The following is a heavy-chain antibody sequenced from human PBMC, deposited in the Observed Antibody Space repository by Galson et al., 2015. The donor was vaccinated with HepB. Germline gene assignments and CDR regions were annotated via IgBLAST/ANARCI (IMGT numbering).Heavy chain of an antibody. V-gene: IGHV4-30-2*01. CDR1: GGSISSGGYS. D-gene: IGHD1-14*01. CDR2: IYHSGST. CDR3: ARVTGGWFDP. Sequence: TLSLTCAVSGGSISSGGYSWSWIRQPPGKGLEWIGYIYHSGSTYYNPSLKSRVTISVDRSKNQFSLKLSSVTAADTAVYYCARVTGGWFDPWGQGTLVTVSS. J-gene: IGHJ5*02.